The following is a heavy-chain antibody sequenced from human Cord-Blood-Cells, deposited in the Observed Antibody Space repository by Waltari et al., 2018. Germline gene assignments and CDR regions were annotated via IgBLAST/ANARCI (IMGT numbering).Heavy chain of an antibody. V-gene: IGHV1-2*02. Sequence: QVQLVQSGAEVKKPGASVKVSCKASGYTFTGYYMHWVRQAPGQGLEWMGWINPNSGGTNYAQKFQGRVPMTRDTSISTAYMGLSRLRSDDTAVYYCARPGIAAAGAFAFDIWGQGTMVTVSS. J-gene: IGHJ3*02. CDR1: GYTFTGYY. CDR3: ARPGIAAAGAFAFDI. D-gene: IGHD6-13*01. CDR2: INPNSGGT.